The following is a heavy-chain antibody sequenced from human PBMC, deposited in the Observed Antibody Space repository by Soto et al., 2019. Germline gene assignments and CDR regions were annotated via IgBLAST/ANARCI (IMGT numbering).Heavy chain of an antibody. D-gene: IGHD3-10*01. CDR2: IYYSGST. V-gene: IGHV4-59*08. J-gene: IGHJ2*01. Sequence: SETLSLTCTVSDDSITRYHWSWIRRPPGKGLEWIGYIYYSGSTNYNPSLKSRVTISVDTSKNQFSLKLSSVTAADTAVYYCARRTDGSGSYYNGWYFDLWGRGTLVTVSS. CDR3: ARRTDGSGSYYNGWYFDL. CDR1: DDSITRYH.